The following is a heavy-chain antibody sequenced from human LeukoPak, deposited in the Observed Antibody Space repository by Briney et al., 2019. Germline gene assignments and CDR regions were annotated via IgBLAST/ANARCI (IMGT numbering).Heavy chain of an antibody. V-gene: IGHV1-8*01. CDR3: ARGHSSGLY. Sequence: GASVKVSCKASGYTFTSYDISWVRQATGQGLEWMGWMNPNSGNTGYAQKFQGRVTMTRDTSISTAYMELSSLISDDTAVYYCARGHSSGLYWGQGTLVTVSS. CDR2: MNPNSGNT. J-gene: IGHJ4*02. CDR1: GYTFTSYD. D-gene: IGHD6-19*01.